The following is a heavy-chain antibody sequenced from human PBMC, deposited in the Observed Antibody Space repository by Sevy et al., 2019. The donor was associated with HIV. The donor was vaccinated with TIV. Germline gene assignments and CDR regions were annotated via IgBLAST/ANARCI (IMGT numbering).Heavy chain of an antibody. CDR3: ARVDTYYDIWSGSTPQFDY. V-gene: IGHV3-30-3*01. Sequence: GGSLRLSCAASGFTFSSYAMHWVRQAPGKGLEWVAVISYDGSNKYYADSVKGRFTISRDNSKNTLYLQMNSLRAEDTAVYYCARVDTYYDIWSGSTPQFDYWGQGTLVTVSS. CDR2: ISYDGSNK. D-gene: IGHD3-3*01. J-gene: IGHJ4*02. CDR1: GFTFSSYA.